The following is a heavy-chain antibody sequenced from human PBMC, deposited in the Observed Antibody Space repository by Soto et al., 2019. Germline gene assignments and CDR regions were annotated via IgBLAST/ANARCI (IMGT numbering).Heavy chain of an antibody. CDR1: GFTFSDST. CDR2: ISSSSTYT. J-gene: IGHJ4*02. Sequence: EVQLVESGGGLVKPGGSLRLSCAASGFTFSDSTMNWVRQAPGQGLEWVSSISSSSTYTYYAASVKGRFTISRDNAKNSLYLQMNSLRAGDTALYYCARVGSPGYCSGGYCPPPDYWGQGTLVTVSS. V-gene: IGHV3-21*01. D-gene: IGHD2-15*01. CDR3: ARVGSPGYCSGGYCPPPDY.